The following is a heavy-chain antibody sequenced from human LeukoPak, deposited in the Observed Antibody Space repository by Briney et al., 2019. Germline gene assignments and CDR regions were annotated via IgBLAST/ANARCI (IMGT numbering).Heavy chain of an antibody. D-gene: IGHD2-2*01. CDR3: ARRFCSSTSCYLTPFDY. Sequence: GESLKISCKGSGYSFTSYWIGWVRQMPGKGLEWMGITYPGDSDTRYSPSFQGQVTISADKSISTAYLQWSSLKASDTAMYYCARRFCSSTSCYLTPFDYWGQGTLVTVSS. CDR1: GYSFTSYW. CDR2: TYPGDSDT. J-gene: IGHJ4*02. V-gene: IGHV5-51*01.